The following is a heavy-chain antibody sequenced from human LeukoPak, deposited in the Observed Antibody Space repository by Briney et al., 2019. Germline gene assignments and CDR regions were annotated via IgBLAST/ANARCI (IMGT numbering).Heavy chain of an antibody. CDR2: IYTSGST. CDR3: ARGRHYGDHDAFDI. V-gene: IGHV4-4*07. Sequence: SETLSLTCTVSGGSISSYYWSWIRQPAGKGLEWIGRIYTSGSTNYNPSLKSRVTMSVDTSKNQFSLKLSSVTAADTAVYYCARGRHYGDHDAFDIWGQGTMVTVSS. J-gene: IGHJ3*02. CDR1: GGSISSYY. D-gene: IGHD4-17*01.